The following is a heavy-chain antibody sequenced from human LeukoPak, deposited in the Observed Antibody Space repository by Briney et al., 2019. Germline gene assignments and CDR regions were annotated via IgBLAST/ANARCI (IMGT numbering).Heavy chain of an antibody. V-gene: IGHV3-20*01. Sequence: PGGSLRLSCAASGFTFDDYGMSWVRQAPGKGLEWVSGINWNGGSTGYADSVKGRFTISRDNAKNSLYLQMNSLRAEDTALYDCARGNEHCSSTSCYRYFDYWGQGTLVTVSS. CDR2: INWNGGST. CDR1: GFTFDDYG. J-gene: IGHJ4*02. D-gene: IGHD2-2*01. CDR3: ARGNEHCSSTSCYRYFDY.